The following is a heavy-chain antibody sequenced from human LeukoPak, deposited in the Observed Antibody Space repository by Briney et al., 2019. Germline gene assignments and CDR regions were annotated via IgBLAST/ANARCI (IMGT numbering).Heavy chain of an antibody. CDR3: AKDFRPITIFGVVSWYYGMDV. CDR2: ISYDGSNK. CDR1: GFTFSSYG. Sequence: GGSLRLSCAASGFTFSSYGMHWVRQASGKGLEWVAVISYDGSNKYYADSVKGRFTISRDNSKNTLYLQMNSLRAEDTAVYYCAKDFRPITIFGVVSWYYGMDVWGQGTTVTVSS. J-gene: IGHJ6*02. D-gene: IGHD3-3*01. V-gene: IGHV3-30*18.